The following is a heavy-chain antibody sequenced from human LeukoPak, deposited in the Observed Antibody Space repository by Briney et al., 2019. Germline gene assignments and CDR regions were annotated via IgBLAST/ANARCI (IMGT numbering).Heavy chain of an antibody. CDR1: GFTFSSYA. D-gene: IGHD2-2*01. CDR3: AISRRVPAAMPGASCFDP. CDR2: IYYSGST. Sequence: GSLRLSCAASGFTFSSYAMSWVRQAPGKGLEWIGSIYYSGSTYYNPSPKSRVTIFVDTSKNQFSLKLSSVTAADTAVYYCAISRRVPAAMPGASCFDPWGQGTLVTVSS. J-gene: IGHJ5*02. V-gene: IGHV4-59*05.